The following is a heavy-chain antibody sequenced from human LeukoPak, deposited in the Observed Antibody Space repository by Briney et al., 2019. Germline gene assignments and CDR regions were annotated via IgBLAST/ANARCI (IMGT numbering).Heavy chain of an antibody. Sequence: PGGSLRLSCAASGFTFSSYAMSWVRQAPGKGLEWFSAISGSGGSTYYADSVKGRFTISGDNSKNTLYLQMNSLRAEDTAVYYCAKAGGTYYYYYMDVWGKGTTVTVSS. D-gene: IGHD3-16*01. V-gene: IGHV3-23*01. CDR1: GFTFSSYA. CDR2: ISGSGGST. J-gene: IGHJ6*03. CDR3: AKAGGTYYYYYMDV.